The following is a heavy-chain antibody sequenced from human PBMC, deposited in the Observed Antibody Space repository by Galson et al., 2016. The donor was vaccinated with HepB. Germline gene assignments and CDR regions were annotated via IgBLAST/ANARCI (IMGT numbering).Heavy chain of an antibody. CDR1: GGSISSVGYY. J-gene: IGHJ4*02. Sequence: SETLSLTCTVSGGSISSVGYYWGWIRQPPGKGLEWIGTIYYSGSTFYNPSLKSRLTVSVDTSNNQFSLRLSSVTVADTALYSCSRHLAPSIVSGFDNWGQGTLVTVSS. CDR2: IYYSGST. D-gene: IGHD3-16*02. CDR3: SRHLAPSIVSGFDN. V-gene: IGHV4-39*01.